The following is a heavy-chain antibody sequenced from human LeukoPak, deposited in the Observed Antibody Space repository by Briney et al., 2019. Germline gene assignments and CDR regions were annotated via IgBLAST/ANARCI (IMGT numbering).Heavy chain of an antibody. CDR2: IRSSSSTI. CDR3: SSQKGNDY. V-gene: IGHV3-48*04. J-gene: IGHJ4*02. CDR1: GFTFSSYS. Sequence: PGGSLRLSCAASGFTFSSYSMNWVRQAPGKGLEWVSYIRSSSSTIYYADSVKGRFTISRDDSKSSFYLQMSSLRAEDTAVYYCSSQKGNDYWGQGTLVTVSS. D-gene: IGHD3-10*01.